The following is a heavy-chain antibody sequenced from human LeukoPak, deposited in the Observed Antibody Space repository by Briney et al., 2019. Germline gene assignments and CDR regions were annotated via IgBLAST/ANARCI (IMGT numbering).Heavy chain of an antibody. CDR1: GFTVSSNY. D-gene: IGHD1-26*01. CDR3: AKRTKVGATTYFYYGMDV. Sequence: GGSLRLSCAASGFTVSSNYMSWVRQAPGKGLEWVAVISYDGSIKYYPDSVKGRFTISRDNSKNTLYLQMNSLRAEDTAVYYCAKRTKVGATTYFYYGMDVWGQGTTVTVSS. CDR2: ISYDGSIK. V-gene: IGHV3-30*18. J-gene: IGHJ6*02.